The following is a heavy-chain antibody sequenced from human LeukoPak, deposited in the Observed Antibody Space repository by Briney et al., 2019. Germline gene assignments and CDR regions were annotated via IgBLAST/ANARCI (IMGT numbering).Heavy chain of an antibody. D-gene: IGHD2-15*01. V-gene: IGHV3-30-3*01. Sequence: GRSLRLSCAASGFTFRSYAMHWVRQAPGKGLEWVAVISYDGSNKYYADSVKGRSTISRDNSKNTLSLQMNSLRADDTAVYYCASDRAYCTGGSCYSGLDYWGQGTLVTVSS. CDR2: ISYDGSNK. CDR1: GFTFRSYA. J-gene: IGHJ4*02. CDR3: ASDRAYCTGGSCYSGLDY.